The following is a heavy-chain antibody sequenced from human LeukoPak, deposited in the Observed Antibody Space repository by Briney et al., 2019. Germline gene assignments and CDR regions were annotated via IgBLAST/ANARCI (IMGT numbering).Heavy chain of an antibody. D-gene: IGHD2-15*01. V-gene: IGHV3-48*04. CDR3: ARADTGGWYCSGGSCYFLPLDY. Sequence: PGGSLRLSCAASGFTFSSYGMHWVRQAPGKGPEWVSYISSSSSTIYYADSVKGRFTISRDNAKNSLYPQMNSLRAEDTAVYYCARADTGGWYCSGGSCYFLPLDYWGQGTLVTVSS. CDR2: ISSSSSTI. CDR1: GFTFSSYG. J-gene: IGHJ4*02.